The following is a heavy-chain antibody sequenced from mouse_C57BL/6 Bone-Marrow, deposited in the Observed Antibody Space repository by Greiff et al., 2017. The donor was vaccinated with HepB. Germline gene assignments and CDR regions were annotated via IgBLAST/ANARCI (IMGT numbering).Heavy chain of an antibody. Sequence: DVKLQESGPVLVKPGASVKMSCKASGYTFTDYYMNWVKQSHGKSLEWIGVINPYNGGTSYNQKFKGKATLTVDKSSSTAYMELNSLTSEDSAVYYCARGYYDYFYAMDYWGQGTSVTVSS. J-gene: IGHJ4*01. CDR1: GYTFTDYY. CDR2: INPYNGGT. D-gene: IGHD2-4*01. V-gene: IGHV1-19*01. CDR3: ARGYYDYFYAMDY.